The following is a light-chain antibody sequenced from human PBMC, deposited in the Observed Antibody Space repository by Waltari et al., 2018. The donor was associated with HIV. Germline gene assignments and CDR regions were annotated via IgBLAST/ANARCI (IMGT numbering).Light chain of an antibody. CDR1: SSDVGAYKY. V-gene: IGLV2-14*01. J-gene: IGLJ1*01. Sequence: QSALTQPASVSGSPGQSITISCTGTSSDVGAYKYVSWYQQQPDKVPKLIIYEVINRPSGVSIRFSGSKSVNTASLTISGLQTEDEADYYCSSYTSAETVVFGVGTRVTVL. CDR3: SSYTSAETVV. CDR2: EVI.